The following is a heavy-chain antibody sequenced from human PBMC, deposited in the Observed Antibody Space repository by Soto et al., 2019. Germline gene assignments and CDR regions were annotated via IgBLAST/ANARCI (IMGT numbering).Heavy chain of an antibody. V-gene: IGHV3-23*01. CDR2: ISGGGDTT. J-gene: IGHJ4*02. Sequence: EVQLLESGGGLVQPGGSLRLFCAASGFTFNNYAMTWVRQAQGKGLEWVSAISGGGDTTSYADSVKGRFTVSRDGSKNTLYLQMSSLRAEDTALYYCAKGRGGSGSLTPRVDFWGQGTLVTVAS. CDR1: GFTFNNYA. D-gene: IGHD3-10*01. CDR3: AKGRGGSGSLTPRVDF.